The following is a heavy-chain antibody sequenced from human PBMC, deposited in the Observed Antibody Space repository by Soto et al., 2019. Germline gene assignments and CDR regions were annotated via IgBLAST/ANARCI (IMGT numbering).Heavy chain of an antibody. Sequence: GGSLRLSCAASGFTFSNAWMNWVRQAPEKGLEWVGLIKSKTDGGTIDYPAPVKGRFIISRDDSRNTLYLQMNSLKTEDTAVYYCTTAHPRGPDYWGQGTLVTVSS. CDR2: IKSKTDGGTI. V-gene: IGHV3-15*01. J-gene: IGHJ4*02. CDR1: GFTFSNAW. D-gene: IGHD5-12*01. CDR3: TTAHPRGPDY.